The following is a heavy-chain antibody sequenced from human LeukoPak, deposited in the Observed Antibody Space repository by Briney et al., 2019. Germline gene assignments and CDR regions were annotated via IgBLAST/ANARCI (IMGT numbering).Heavy chain of an antibody. D-gene: IGHD3-10*01. CDR1: GFTFSSYA. Sequence: GGSLRLSCTASGFTFSSYAMSWVRQAPGKGPERVSAISGSSGSTYYADSVKGRFTISRDNSKNTLYLQMNSLRAEDTAVYYCAKGRGDVDYWGQGTLVTVSS. V-gene: IGHV3-23*01. CDR3: AKGRGDVDY. J-gene: IGHJ4*02. CDR2: ISGSSGST.